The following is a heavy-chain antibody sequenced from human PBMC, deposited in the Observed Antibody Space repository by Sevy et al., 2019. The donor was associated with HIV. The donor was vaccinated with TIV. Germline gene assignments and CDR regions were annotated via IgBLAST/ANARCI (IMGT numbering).Heavy chain of an antibody. CDR2: IYYSGST. D-gene: IGHD3-3*01. J-gene: IGHJ4*02. CDR3: ARLQCGWCRGLRFVEWFPGAFDY. CDR1: GGSVSSGSYY. Sequence: SESLSLTCTVSGGSVSSGSYYCSWIRQPPGKGLEWIGYIYYSGSTNYNPSLKSRVTISVDTSKNQFSLKLSSVTAADTAVYYCARLQCGWCRGLRFVEWFPGAFDYWGQGTPVSVSS. V-gene: IGHV4-61*01.